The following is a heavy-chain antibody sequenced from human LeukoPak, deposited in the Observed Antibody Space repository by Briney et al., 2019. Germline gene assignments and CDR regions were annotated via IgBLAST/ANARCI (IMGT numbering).Heavy chain of an antibody. J-gene: IGHJ3*02. Sequence: SSQTLSLTFTVSGGSISSGDYYWSWIRQPPGKGLKWIGYIYYSGSTYYNPSLKSRVTISVDTSKNQFSLKLSSVTAADTAVYYCARTGYSPCQGYFDIWGQGTMVTVSS. D-gene: IGHD6-13*01. CDR2: IYYSGST. V-gene: IGHV4-30-4*08. CDR3: ARTGYSPCQGYFDI. CDR1: GGSISSGDYY.